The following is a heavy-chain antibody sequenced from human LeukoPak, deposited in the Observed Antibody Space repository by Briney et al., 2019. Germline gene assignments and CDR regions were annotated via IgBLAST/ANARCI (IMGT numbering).Heavy chain of an antibody. CDR3: ANPDSSGFYLSIRFDF. J-gene: IGHJ4*02. CDR1: GFTFSSYA. CDR2: MTGSSDFT. V-gene: IGHV3-23*01. Sequence: GGSLTLSSTTSGFTFSSYAMSWVRQAPGKGLEWLSTMTGSSDFTYYADSVKGRFTVSRDNSKNTLYLHMSSLRAEDTAIYYCANPDSSGFYLSIRFDFWGQGTLVTVSS. D-gene: IGHD3-22*01.